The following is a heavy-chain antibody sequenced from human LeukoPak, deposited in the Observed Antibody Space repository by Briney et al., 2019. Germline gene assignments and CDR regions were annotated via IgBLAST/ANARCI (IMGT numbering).Heavy chain of an antibody. D-gene: IGHD6-19*01. CDR1: GGSFSGYY. Sequence: SETLSLTCAVYGGSFSGYYWSWIRQPPGKGLEWIGEINHSGSTNYNPSLKSRVTISVDTSKNQFSLKLSSVTAADTAVYYCARDSIAVAGTPLDYWGQGTLVTVSS. J-gene: IGHJ4*02. CDR3: ARDSIAVAGTPLDY. CDR2: INHSGST. V-gene: IGHV4-34*01.